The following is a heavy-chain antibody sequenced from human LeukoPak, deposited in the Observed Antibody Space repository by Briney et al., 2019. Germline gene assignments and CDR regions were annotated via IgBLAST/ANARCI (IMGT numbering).Heavy chain of an antibody. V-gene: IGHV4-59*12. CDR1: GGSISSYY. Sequence: SETLSLTCTVSGGSISSYYWSWIRQPPGKGLEWIGYIYYSGSTNYNPSLKSRVTISVDTSKNQFSLKLSSVTAADTAVYYCARVLTSSGWYWLSYYFDYWGQGTLVTVSS. J-gene: IGHJ4*02. D-gene: IGHD6-19*01. CDR3: ARVLTSSGWYWLSYYFDY. CDR2: IYYSGST.